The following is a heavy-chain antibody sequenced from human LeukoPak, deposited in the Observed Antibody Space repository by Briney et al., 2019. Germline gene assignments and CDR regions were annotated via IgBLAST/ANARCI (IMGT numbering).Heavy chain of an antibody. Sequence: PSETLSLTCTVSGGSISSSSYYWSWIRQPPGKGLEWIGEINHSGSTNYNPSLKSRVTISVDTSKNQFSLKLSSVTAADTAVYYCARGWYYDSSADYYYGMDVWGQGTTVTVSS. CDR3: ARGWYYDSSADYYYGMDV. CDR2: INHSGST. CDR1: GGSISSSSYY. D-gene: IGHD3-22*01. J-gene: IGHJ6*02. V-gene: IGHV4-39*07.